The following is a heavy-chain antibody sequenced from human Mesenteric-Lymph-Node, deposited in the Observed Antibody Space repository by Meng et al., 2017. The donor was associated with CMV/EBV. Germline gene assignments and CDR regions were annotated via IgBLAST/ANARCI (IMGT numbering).Heavy chain of an antibody. CDR1: FDFSSYA. D-gene: IGHD2-2*01. CDR3: ARGGGGCSSTSCAPGFDY. CDR2: LSGSGGST. V-gene: IGHV3-23*01. Sequence: FDFSSYAMGWVRQAPGKGLGWVSALSGSGGSTYYADSVEGRFTISRENAKNSLYLQMNSLRAGDTAVYYCARGGGGCSSTSCAPGFDYWGQGTLVTVSS. J-gene: IGHJ4*02.